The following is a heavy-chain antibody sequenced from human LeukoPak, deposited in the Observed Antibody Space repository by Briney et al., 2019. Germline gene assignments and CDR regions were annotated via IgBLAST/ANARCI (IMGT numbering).Heavy chain of an antibody. CDR3: ARHYGP. CDR1: GGSFSGYY. CDR2: INHSGST. D-gene: IGHD3-16*01. V-gene: IGHV4-34*01. J-gene: IGHJ4*02. Sequence: SETLSLTCAVYGGSFSGYYWSWIRQPPGKGLEWIGEINHSGSTYYNPSLKSRVTISVDTSKNQFSLKLNSVTATDTAVYYCARHYGPWGQGTLVTVSS.